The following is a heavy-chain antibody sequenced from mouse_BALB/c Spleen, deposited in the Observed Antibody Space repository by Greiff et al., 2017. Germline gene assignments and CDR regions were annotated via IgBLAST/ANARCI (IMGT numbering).Heavy chain of an antibody. CDR3: TRWGY. CDR2: IRLKSNNYAT. V-gene: IGHV6-6*02. Sequence: EVKVEESGGGLVQPGGSMKLSCVASGFTFSNYWMNWVRQSPEKGLEWVAEIRLKSNNYATHYAESVKGRFTISRDDSKSSVYLQMNNLRAEDTGIYYCTRWGYWGQGTTLTVSS. J-gene: IGHJ2*01. CDR1: GFTFSNYW.